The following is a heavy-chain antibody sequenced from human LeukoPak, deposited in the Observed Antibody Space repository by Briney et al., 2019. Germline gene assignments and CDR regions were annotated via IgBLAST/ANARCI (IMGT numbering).Heavy chain of an antibody. CDR2: IGPTGSDR. Sequence: GGSLRLSCTASGLTFPTSGFNWLRQAPGKGLEWVASIGPTGSDRYHADSIKGRFTISRDNANNFLYLQMNSLRAEDTAVYYCATETNGRHYDYWGQGTLLTVSS. CDR3: ATETNGRHYDY. V-gene: IGHV3-21*06. J-gene: IGHJ4*02. CDR1: GLTFPTSG. D-gene: IGHD1-14*01.